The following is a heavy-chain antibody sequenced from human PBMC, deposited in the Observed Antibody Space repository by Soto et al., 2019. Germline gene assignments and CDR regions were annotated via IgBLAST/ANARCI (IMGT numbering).Heavy chain of an antibody. CDR2: IIPMYDSA. D-gene: IGHD1-26*01. CDR3: ATWRTYSGSYCFDY. J-gene: IGHJ4*02. Sequence: QVQLVQSGAELKKPGSSVNVSCAASGGTFKTYTINWVRQAPGQGLDWIGQIIPMYDSANCAQRFQGRVTISADKSTNIAYMELSGLRSEDTALYYCATWRTYSGSYCFDYWGQGTLVSVSS. V-gene: IGHV1-69*06. CDR1: GGTFKTYT.